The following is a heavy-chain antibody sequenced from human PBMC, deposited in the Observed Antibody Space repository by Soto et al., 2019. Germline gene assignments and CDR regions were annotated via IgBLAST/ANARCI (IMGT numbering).Heavy chain of an antibody. D-gene: IGHD2-15*01. CDR1: GFTFSSYW. CDR2: IKKDGSEK. CDR3: ARDHGCSGGGRHETFYYLDH. Sequence: GGSLRLSCAASGFTFSSYWMSWVRQAPGKGLEWVSNIKKDGSEKYYVDSVKGRFTISRDNAKHSLSLQMNSLSAEDTAVYYCARDHGCSGGGRHETFYYLDHWGQGTLVTVSS. V-gene: IGHV3-7*05. J-gene: IGHJ4*02.